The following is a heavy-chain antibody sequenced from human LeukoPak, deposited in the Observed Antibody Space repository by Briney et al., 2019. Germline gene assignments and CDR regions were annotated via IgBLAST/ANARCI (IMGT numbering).Heavy chain of an antibody. CDR3: ARGSPYDSSGYYTYDAFDI. Sequence: GGSLRLSCAASGLTVSRSHMSWVRQAPGKGLEWVSAVSGSGGSTYYADSVKGRFTISRDNSKNTLYLQMNSLRAEAAAVYYCARGSPYDSSGYYTYDAFDIWGQGTMVTVSS. D-gene: IGHD3-22*01. CDR1: GLTVSRSH. J-gene: IGHJ3*02. CDR2: VSGSGGST. V-gene: IGHV3-23*01.